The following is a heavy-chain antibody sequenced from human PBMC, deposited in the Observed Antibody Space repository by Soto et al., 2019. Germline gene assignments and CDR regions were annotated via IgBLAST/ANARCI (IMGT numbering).Heavy chain of an antibody. V-gene: IGHV1-69*01. D-gene: IGHD3-10*01. CDR3: AREGGAYGHPDFDY. CDR1: GDTFSSYA. J-gene: IGHJ4*02. CDR2: IIPTFGAV. Sequence: VQMVQSGAEVKKPGSSVKVSCKSSGDTFSSYAVSWVRQAPGQGLEWMGGIIPTFGAVTYAQQFQGRVTITADESTRVAYMELNSLRSEDTAVYYCAREGGAYGHPDFDYWGQGTLVSVSS.